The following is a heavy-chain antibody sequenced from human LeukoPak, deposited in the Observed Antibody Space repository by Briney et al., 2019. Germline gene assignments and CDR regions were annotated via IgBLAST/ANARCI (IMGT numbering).Heavy chain of an antibody. CDR3: AKDLGGSGINPESV. CDR2: ISYDGSNK. D-gene: IGHD6-19*01. V-gene: IGHV3-30*18. Sequence: GGSLRLSCAASGFTFSSYGMHWVRQAPGKGLEWVAVISYDGSNKYYADSVKGRFTISRDNSKNTLYLQMNSLRAEDTAVYYCAKDLGGSGINPESVWGKGTTVTVSS. J-gene: IGHJ6*04. CDR1: GFTFSSYG.